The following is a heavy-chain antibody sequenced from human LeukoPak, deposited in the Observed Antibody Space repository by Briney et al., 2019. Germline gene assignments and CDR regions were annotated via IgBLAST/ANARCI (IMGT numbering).Heavy chain of an antibody. CDR2: ISAYNGNT. CDR3: ARDRSSSWYYFGY. D-gene: IGHD6-13*01. V-gene: IGHV1-18*01. Sequence: GASVKVSCKASGYTFTSYAFSWVRQAPGQGLEWMGWISAYNGNTKYAQKFQGRVTMTTDTSTSTAYMEVRSLRSDDTAVYYCARDRSSSWYYFGYWGQGALVTVSS. J-gene: IGHJ4*02. CDR1: GYTFTSYA.